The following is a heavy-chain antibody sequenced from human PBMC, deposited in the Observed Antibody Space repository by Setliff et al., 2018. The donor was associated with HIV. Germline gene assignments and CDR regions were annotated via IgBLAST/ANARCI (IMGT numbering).Heavy chain of an antibody. CDR3: ARDAGTGGPGRWVDP. J-gene: IGHJ5*02. D-gene: IGHD1-1*01. Sequence: ASVKVSCKASGGTFSTYGVTWVRQAPGQGLEYMGYISGYTGITHYARSFQGRVTMTTDPSKYTAYMELRSLKYDDTAVYYCARDAGTGGPGRWVDPWGQGTMVTVS. V-gene: IGHV1-18*01. CDR1: GGTFSTYG. CDR2: ISGYTGIT.